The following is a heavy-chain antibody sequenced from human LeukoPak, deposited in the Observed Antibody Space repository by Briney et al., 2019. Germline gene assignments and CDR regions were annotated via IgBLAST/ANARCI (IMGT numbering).Heavy chain of an antibody. Sequence: GGSLRLSCAASGFTFSDYYMSWIRQAPGKGLEWVSYISSSGSTIYYADSVKGRFTISRDNAKNSLYLQMNSLRAEDTAVYYCARVQRGSKQWLVLRRLEYCFDYWGQGALVTVSS. V-gene: IGHV3-11*01. J-gene: IGHJ4*02. CDR2: ISSSGSTI. D-gene: IGHD6-19*01. CDR1: GFTFSDYY. CDR3: ARVQRGSKQWLVLRRLEYCFDY.